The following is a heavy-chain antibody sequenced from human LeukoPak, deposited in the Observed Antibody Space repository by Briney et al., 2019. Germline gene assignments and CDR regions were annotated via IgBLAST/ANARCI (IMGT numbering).Heavy chain of an antibody. CDR3: ARDISRLLWFGESTSRFDY. CDR1: GCTFSSYA. D-gene: IGHD3-10*01. Sequence: PGRYLSLSCASSGCTFSSYAMHWVRQAPGKGLEGVAVISYDGSNKYYADSVKGRFTISRDNSKNTLYLQKNSLRAEDTDVYYCARDISRLLWFGESTSRFDYWGQGTLVTVSS. CDR2: ISYDGSNK. J-gene: IGHJ4*02. V-gene: IGHV3-30*04.